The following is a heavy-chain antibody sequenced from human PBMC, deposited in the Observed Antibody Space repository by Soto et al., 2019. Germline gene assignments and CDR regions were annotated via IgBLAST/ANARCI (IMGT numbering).Heavy chain of an antibody. Sequence: GESLKISCKGSGYSFTSYWIGWVRQMPGKGLEWMGIIYPGDSDTRYSPSFQGQVTISADKSISTAYLQWSSLKASDTAMYYCARHAAYFSSTIGYASHYYYGMDVWGQGTTVTLSS. CDR1: GYSFTSYW. J-gene: IGHJ6*02. CDR3: ARHAAYFSSTIGYASHYYYGMDV. D-gene: IGHD2-2*01. CDR2: IYPGDSDT. V-gene: IGHV5-51*01.